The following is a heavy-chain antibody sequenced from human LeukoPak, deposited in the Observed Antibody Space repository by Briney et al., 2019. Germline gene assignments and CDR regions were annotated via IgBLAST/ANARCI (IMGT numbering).Heavy chain of an antibody. J-gene: IGHJ4*02. CDR1: GGSISSSSYY. V-gene: IGHV4-39*07. D-gene: IGHD3-10*01. Sequence: PSETLSLTCTVSGGSISSSSYYWGWIRQPPGKGLEWIGSIYYSGSTYYNPSLKSRVAISVDTSKNQFSLKLSSVTAADTAVYYCARVLRLLMDYWGQGTLVTVSS. CDR3: ARVLRLLMDY. CDR2: IYYSGST.